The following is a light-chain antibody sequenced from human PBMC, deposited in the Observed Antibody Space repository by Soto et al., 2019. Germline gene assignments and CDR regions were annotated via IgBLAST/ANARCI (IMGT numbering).Light chain of an antibody. CDR2: EVS. J-gene: IGLJ1*01. Sequence: HSVLTQPASVSGSPGQSITISCTGTSSDVGGYNFVSWYQQHPGKAPKLMIYEVSNRPSGVSNRFSGSKSGNTASLTISGLQAEDEADYYCSSFTSGRTLFXTGTKVTVL. CDR1: SSDVGGYNF. CDR3: SSFTSGRTL. V-gene: IGLV2-14*01.